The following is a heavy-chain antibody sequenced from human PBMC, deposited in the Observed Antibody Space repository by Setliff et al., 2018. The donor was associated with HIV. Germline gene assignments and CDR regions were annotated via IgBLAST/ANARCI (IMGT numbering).Heavy chain of an antibody. J-gene: IGHJ4*02. Sequence: SETLSLTCTVPGDSISGNYYWAWIRQPPGKGLEWIATVFSGGSSKYNPSLWSRVTISVDTSKNQFYLKMDSVTAADTAFYYCARYGSASVIWFGYLDYWGPGMSVTVS. CDR1: GDSISGNYY. CDR2: VFSGGSS. D-gene: IGHD3-10*01. V-gene: IGHV4-39*01. CDR3: ARYGSASVIWFGYLDY.